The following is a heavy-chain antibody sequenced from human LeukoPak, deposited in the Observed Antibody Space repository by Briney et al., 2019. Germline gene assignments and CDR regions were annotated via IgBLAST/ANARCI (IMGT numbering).Heavy chain of an antibody. CDR2: IIGSGDRT. CDR1: GFTFSNYG. V-gene: IGHV3-23*01. D-gene: IGHD1-26*01. CDR3: TKDLVGTTGY. J-gene: IGHJ4*02. Sequence: GGSLRLSCVAVGFTFSNYGMNWVRQAPGKGLEWVAGIIGSGDRTYYADSVKGRFTISRDNSKNTLFVQMNGLRAEDTAIYYCTKDLVGTTGYWGQGTLVTVSS.